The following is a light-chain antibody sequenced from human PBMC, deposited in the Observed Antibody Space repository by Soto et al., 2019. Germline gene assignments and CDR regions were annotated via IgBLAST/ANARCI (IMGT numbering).Light chain of an antibody. CDR1: SSNIGSNT. J-gene: IGLJ1*01. V-gene: IGLV1-44*01. Sequence: QSVLTQPPSASGTPGQRGTISCSGSSSNIGSNTVNWYQQLPGTAPKLLIYNNNQRPSGVPDRFSGSKSGTSASRAISGLQSEDEADDYCAAWDDSLNGLVFGTGTKVTVL. CDR2: NNN. CDR3: AAWDDSLNGLV.